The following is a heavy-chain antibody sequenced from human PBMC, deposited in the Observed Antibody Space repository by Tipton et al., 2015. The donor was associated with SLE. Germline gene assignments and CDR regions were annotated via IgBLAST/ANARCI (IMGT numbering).Heavy chain of an antibody. D-gene: IGHD3-3*01. CDR3: ARGFWNGFYIGYFDS. Sequence: SLRLSCAASGFTFSSYAMHWVRQAPGKGLEWVAVISYDESNKYYADAVKGRFTISRDNAKNSLYLQMNSLRAEDTAVYYCARGFWNGFYIGYFDSWGQGAPVTVSS. J-gene: IGHJ4*02. CDR1: GFTFSSYA. V-gene: IGHV3-30*04. CDR2: ISYDESNK.